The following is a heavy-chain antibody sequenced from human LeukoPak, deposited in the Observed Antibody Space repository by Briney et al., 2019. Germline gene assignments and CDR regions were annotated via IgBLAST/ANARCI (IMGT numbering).Heavy chain of an antibody. V-gene: IGHV1-46*01. D-gene: IGHD3-22*01. CDR2: INPSGGGT. J-gene: IGHJ4*02. CDR1: GYTFTSYY. CDR3: ARILSYDSSGYYSPRFDY. Sequence: ASVKVSCKASGYTFTSYYMHWVRQAPGQGLEWMGIINPSGGGTTYAQKFQGRVTLTRDTSTSIVYMELSSLRSEDTAVYYCARILSYDSSGYYSPRFDYWGQGTLVTVSS.